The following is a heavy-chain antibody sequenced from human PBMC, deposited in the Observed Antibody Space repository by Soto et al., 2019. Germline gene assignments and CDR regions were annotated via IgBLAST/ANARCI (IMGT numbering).Heavy chain of an antibody. CDR1: GGSISSYY. CDR2: IYYSAST. Sequence: SQTLCLPCTVSGGSISSYYWSWIRQPPWKGLEWIRYIYYSASTNYNPSLKSRVTVSVDTSKNQFSLKLSSVTAADTAVYYWAGVSSSWYNWFGRWDQGTLGTVSS. D-gene: IGHD6-13*01. V-gene: IGHV4-59*01. CDR3: AGVSSSWYNWFGR. J-gene: IGHJ5*02.